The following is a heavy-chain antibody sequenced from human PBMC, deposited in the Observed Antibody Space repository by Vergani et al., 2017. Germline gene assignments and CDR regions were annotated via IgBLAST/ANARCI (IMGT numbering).Heavy chain of an antibody. J-gene: IGHJ1*01. V-gene: IGHV3-30-3*01. D-gene: IGHD2-8*01. CDR3: ARDRAIVLMVYAMNFQH. CDR1: RFTFSSYA. Sequence: VQLVESGGGLVQPGGSLRLSCAASRFTFSSYAMHWVRQAPGKGLEWVAVISYDGSNKYYADSVKGRFTISRDNSKNTLYLQMNSLRAEDTAVYYCARDRAIVLMVYAMNFQHWGQGTLVTVSS. CDR2: ISYDGSNK.